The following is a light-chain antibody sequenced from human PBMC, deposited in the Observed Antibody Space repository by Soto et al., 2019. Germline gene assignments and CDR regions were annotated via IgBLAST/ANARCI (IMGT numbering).Light chain of an antibody. V-gene: IGLV2-23*02. CDR2: EVS. CDR3: CSYAGSSTYV. J-gene: IGLJ1*01. Sequence: QSVLTQPASVSGSPGQSITISCTGTISDVGSYNLVSWYQQHPGKAPKVMIYEVSKRPSGVPNRFSGSKSGNTASLTISGLQAEDEADYYCCSYAGSSTYVFGNGTKVTVL. CDR1: ISDVGSYNL.